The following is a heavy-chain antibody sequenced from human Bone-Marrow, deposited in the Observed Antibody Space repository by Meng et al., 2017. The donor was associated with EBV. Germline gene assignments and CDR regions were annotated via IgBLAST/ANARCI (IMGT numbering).Heavy chain of an antibody. D-gene: IGHD6-19*01. CDR2: IYYSGDT. Sequence: VLLQESGPGLVKPSETLSPTCTVSGGSVSRGGYYWSWIRQPPGKGLEWIGYIYYSGDTTYNPSLKSRVTMSVDTSKNQFSLKLSSVTAADTAVYYCARGISSGWDYYFDYWGQGTLVTVSS. CDR3: ARGISSGWDYYFDY. V-gene: IGHV4-61*08. J-gene: IGHJ4*02. CDR1: GGSVSRGGYY.